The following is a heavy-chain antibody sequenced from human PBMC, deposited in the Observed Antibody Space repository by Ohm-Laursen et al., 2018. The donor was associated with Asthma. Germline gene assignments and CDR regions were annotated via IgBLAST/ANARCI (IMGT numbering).Heavy chain of an antibody. CDR3: ARDSAVTQMGYFDY. D-gene: IGHD4-17*01. Sequence: ASVKVSCKASGYTFTSYGISWVRQAPGQGLEWMGIINPSGGSTSYAQKFQGRVTMTRDTSTSTVYMELSSLRSEDTAVYYCARDSAVTQMGYFDYWGQGTLVTVSS. CDR1: GYTFTSYG. CDR2: INPSGGST. V-gene: IGHV1-46*01. J-gene: IGHJ4*02.